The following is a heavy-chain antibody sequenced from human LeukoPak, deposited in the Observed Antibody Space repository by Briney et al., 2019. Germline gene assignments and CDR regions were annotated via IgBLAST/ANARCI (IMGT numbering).Heavy chain of an antibody. CDR2: INPNSGGT. J-gene: IGHJ4*02. CDR1: GYTFTGYY. Sequence: GASVKVSCKASGYTFTGYYMHWVRQAPGQGLEWMGWINPNSGGTNYAQKFQGRVTMTRDTSISTAYMELSRLRSDDTAVYYCARSPLGYCSGGSCYFDYWGQGTLVTVSS. CDR3: ARSPLGYCSGGSCYFDY. V-gene: IGHV1-2*02. D-gene: IGHD2-15*01.